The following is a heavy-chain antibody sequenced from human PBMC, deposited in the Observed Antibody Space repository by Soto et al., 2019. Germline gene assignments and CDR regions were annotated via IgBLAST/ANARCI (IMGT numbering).Heavy chain of an antibody. V-gene: IGHV1-18*01. J-gene: IGHJ6*02. CDR3: ARKKGWGEAGTPHDYYYGMDV. D-gene: IGHD6-13*01. CDR1: GYTFTSYG. Sequence: QVQLVQSGAEVKKPGASVKVSCKASGYTFTSYGISWVRQAPGQGLEWMGWISAYNGNTNYAQKLQGRVTMTTDTSTSTAYMELRSLRSDDTAVYYCARKKGWGEAGTPHDYYYGMDVWGQGTTVTVSS. CDR2: ISAYNGNT.